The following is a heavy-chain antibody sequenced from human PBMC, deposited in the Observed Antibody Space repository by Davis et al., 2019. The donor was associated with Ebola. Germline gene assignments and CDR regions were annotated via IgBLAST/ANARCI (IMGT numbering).Heavy chain of an antibody. J-gene: IGHJ4*02. CDR3: AKHRRVGASSPLDS. Sequence: GGSLRPSCPPSGAPSIHFAMTWVRQAPGKWLEWVPGITGSSGRTYYADSVKGRFTISRDTSNNILYLQMNDLRDDDTAVYYCAKHRRVGASSPLDSWGQGTMVTVSS. CDR2: ITGSSGRT. D-gene: IGHD1-26*01. V-gene: IGHV3-23*01. CDR1: GAPSIHFA.